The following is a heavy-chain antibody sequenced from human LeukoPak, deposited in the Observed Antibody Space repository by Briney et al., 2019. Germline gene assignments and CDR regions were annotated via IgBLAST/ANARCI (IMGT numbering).Heavy chain of an antibody. D-gene: IGHD6-19*01. CDR2: IRNNGATT. CDR3: AKAYHDSGCLIDY. J-gene: IGHJ4*02. V-gene: IGHV3-23*01. Sequence: GGSLRLSCVASGITFSSYAMTWVRQAPGKGLEWVASIRNNGATTDYADSVKGRFSISRDNSKNTLYLQMNSLRAEDTAVYYCAKAYHDSGCLIDYWGQGTLVTVSS. CDR1: GITFSSYA.